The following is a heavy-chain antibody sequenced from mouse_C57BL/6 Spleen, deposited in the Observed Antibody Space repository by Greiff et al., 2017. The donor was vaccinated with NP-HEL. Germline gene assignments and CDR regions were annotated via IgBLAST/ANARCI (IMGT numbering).Heavy chain of an antibody. CDR2: INPNNGGT. D-gene: IGHD2-4*01. J-gene: IGHJ1*03. CDR1: GYTFTDYN. V-gene: IGHV1-18*01. CDR3: ASSYYDYGGWYFDV. Sequence: VQLQQSGPELVKPGASVKIPCKASGYTFTDYNMDWVKQSHGKSLEWIGDINPNNGGTIYNQKFKGKATLTVDKSSSTAYMELRSLTSEDTAVYYCASSYYDYGGWYFDVWGTGTTVTVSS.